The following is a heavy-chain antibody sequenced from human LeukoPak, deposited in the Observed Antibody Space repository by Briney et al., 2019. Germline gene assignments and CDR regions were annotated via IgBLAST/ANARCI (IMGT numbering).Heavy chain of an antibody. D-gene: IGHD3-22*01. CDR2: ISGSGGST. V-gene: IGHV3-23*01. CDR1: GFTFSSYG. J-gene: IGHJ4*02. CDR3: ANGDSSGYWLPVYFDY. Sequence: GGSLRLSCAASGFTFSSYGMSWVRQAPGKGLEWVSAISGSGGSTYYADSVKGRFTISRDNSKNTLYLQMNSLRAEDTAVYYCANGDSSGYWLPVYFDYWGQGTLVTVSS.